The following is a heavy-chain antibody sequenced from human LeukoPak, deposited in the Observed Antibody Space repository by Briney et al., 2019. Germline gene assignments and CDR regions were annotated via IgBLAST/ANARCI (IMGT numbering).Heavy chain of an antibody. CDR1: GYTFTSYY. J-gene: IGHJ4*02. CDR3: ARTMVRGVNHYFDY. V-gene: IGHV1-46*01. Sequence: ASVKVSCKASGYTFTSYYMHWVRQAPGQGLEWMAIINPYGGSTSYAQKLQGRVTVTGDTSTSTVYMELSGLRSEDAAVYYCARTMVRGVNHYFDYWGQGTLVTVSS. D-gene: IGHD3-10*01. CDR2: INPYGGST.